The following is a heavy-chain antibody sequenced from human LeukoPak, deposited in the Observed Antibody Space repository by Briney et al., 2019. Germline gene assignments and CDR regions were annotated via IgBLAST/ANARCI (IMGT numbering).Heavy chain of an antibody. J-gene: IGHJ4*02. D-gene: IGHD6-19*01. Sequence: SQTLSLTCTVSGGSISSGGYYWSWIRQPPGKGLEWIGYIYHSGSTYYNPSLKSRVTISVDTSKNQFSLKLSSVTAADTAVYYCARYSSGWYYFDYWGQGTLVTVSS. CDR2: IYHSGST. CDR3: ARYSSGWYYFDY. CDR1: GGSISSGGYY. V-gene: IGHV4-30-2*01.